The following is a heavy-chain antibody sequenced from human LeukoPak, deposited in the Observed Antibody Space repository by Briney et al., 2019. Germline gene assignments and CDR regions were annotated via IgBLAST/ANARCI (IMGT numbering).Heavy chain of an antibody. Sequence: SETLSLTCDVSGGSISSTYWWTWVRQSPGKGLEWIGEICHSGFTNYNPSLKSRVTISVDKPKNHFSLKLSSVTAADTAVYYCAREDPDRKIDYWGQGTLVTVSS. CDR1: GGSISSTYW. J-gene: IGHJ4*02. V-gene: IGHV4-4*02. CDR3: AREDPDRKIDY. D-gene: IGHD1-14*01. CDR2: ICHSGFT.